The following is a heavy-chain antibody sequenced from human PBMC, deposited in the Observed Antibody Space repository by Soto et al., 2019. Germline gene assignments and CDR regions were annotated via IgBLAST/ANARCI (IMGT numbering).Heavy chain of an antibody. CDR3: ARGHSGVLALGY. V-gene: IGHV4-31*03. J-gene: IGHJ4*02. Sequence: PSETLSLTCTVSGGSISSGGYYWSGIRQHPGKGLEWIGYIYYSGSTYYNPSLKSRVTISVDTSKNQFSLKLSSVTAADTAVYYWARGHSGVLALGYWGQGTLVTVSS. D-gene: IGHD2-15*01. CDR1: GGSISSGGYY. CDR2: IYYSGST.